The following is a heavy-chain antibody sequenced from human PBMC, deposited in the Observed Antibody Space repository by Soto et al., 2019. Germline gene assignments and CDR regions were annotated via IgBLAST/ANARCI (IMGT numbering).Heavy chain of an antibody. CDR3: ARERAFMVRGVSMGPSDGMDV. CDR1: GGSISSGGYY. CDR2: IYYSGST. V-gene: IGHV4-30-4*01. J-gene: IGHJ6*02. Sequence: TLSLTCTVSGGSISSGGYYWSWIRQPPGKGLEWIGYIYYSGSTYYNPSLKSRVTISVDTSKNQFSLKLSSVTAADTAVYYCARERAFMVRGVSMGPSDGMDVWGQGTTVTVSS. D-gene: IGHD3-10*01.